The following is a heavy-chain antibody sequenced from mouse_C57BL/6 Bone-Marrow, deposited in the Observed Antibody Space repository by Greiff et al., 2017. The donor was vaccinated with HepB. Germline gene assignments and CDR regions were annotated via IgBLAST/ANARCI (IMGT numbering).Heavy chain of an antibody. Sequence: VKLMESGAELARPGASVKMSCKASGYTFTSYTMHWVKQRPGQGLEWFGYINPSSGYTKYNQKFKDKATLTADKSSSTAYMQLSSLTSEDSAVYYCASPSWFAYWGQGTLVTVSA. CDR2: INPSSGYT. CDR1: GYTFTSYT. J-gene: IGHJ3*01. V-gene: IGHV1-4*01. CDR3: ASPSWFAY.